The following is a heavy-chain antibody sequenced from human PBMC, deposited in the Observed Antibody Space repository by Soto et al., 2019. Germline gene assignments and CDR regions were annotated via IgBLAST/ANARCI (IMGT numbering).Heavy chain of an antibody. J-gene: IGHJ6*02. V-gene: IGHV1-69*13. CDR3: AITDCSSTSCYEDYYYSYGMDV. CDR2: IIPIFGTA. D-gene: IGHD2-2*01. Sequence: GASVKVSCKASGGTFSSYAISWVRQAPGQGLEWMGGIIPIFGTANYAQKFQGRVTITADESTRTAYMDLSSLRSEDTAVYYCAITDCSSTSCYEDYYYSYGMDVWGQGTTVTVSS. CDR1: GGTFSSYA.